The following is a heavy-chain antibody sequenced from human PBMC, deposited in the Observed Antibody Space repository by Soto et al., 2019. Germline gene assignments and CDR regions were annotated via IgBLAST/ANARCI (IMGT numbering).Heavy chain of an antibody. V-gene: IGHV3-30*18. J-gene: IGHJ4*02. CDR2: ISYDGSNK. CDR1: GFTFSSYG. Sequence: GGSLRLSCAASGFTFSSYGMHWVRQAPGKGLEWVAVISYDGSNKYYADSVKGRFTISRDNSKNTLYLQMNSLRAEDTAVYYCAKLGTGIAVAGPDYWGQGTLVTVSS. CDR3: AKLGTGIAVAGPDY. D-gene: IGHD6-19*01.